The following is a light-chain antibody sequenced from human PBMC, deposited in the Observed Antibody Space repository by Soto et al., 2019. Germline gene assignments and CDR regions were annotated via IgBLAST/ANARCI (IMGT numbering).Light chain of an antibody. J-gene: IGLJ3*02. Sequence: QSALTQPPSVSGAPGQTVTISCSGSDSNIGAAYDLHWYQQVPGTAPKLLIHSNYLRASVVPDRFSAYKSVTSASLAIIGLQADDEADYYCQASVTRLGDWVFGGGTKVTVL. CDR2: SNY. V-gene: IGLV1-40*01. CDR1: DSNIGAAYD. CDR3: QASVTRLGDWV.